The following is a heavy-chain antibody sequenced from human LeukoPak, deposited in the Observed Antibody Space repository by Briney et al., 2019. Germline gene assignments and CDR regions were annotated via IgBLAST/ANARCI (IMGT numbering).Heavy chain of an antibody. D-gene: IGHD2-15*01. J-gene: IGHJ6*02. V-gene: IGHV3-30*04. CDR2: LAFDGNDK. CDR1: GFTFSSYA. Sequence: GGSLRLSCAASGFTFSSYALHWVRQAPGRGLEWVAGLAFDGNDKYYADSVKGRFTISRDNSKNTLYLQMNSLRVEDTAVYYCARSPLLYYGMDVWGQGTTVTVSS. CDR3: ARSPLLYYGMDV.